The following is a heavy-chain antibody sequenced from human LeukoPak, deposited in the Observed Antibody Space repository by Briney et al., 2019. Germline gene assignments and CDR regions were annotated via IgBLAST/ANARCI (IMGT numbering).Heavy chain of an antibody. D-gene: IGHD3-16*02. Sequence: GESLKISCKGSGYSFTSHWIGWVRQMPGKGLEWMGIIYPGDSDTRYSPSFQGQVTISADKSISTAYLQWSSLKASDTAMYYCARRARIYDYVWGSYRYYFDYWGQGTLVTVSS. J-gene: IGHJ4*02. CDR2: IYPGDSDT. V-gene: IGHV5-51*01. CDR1: GYSFTSHW. CDR3: ARRARIYDYVWGSYRYYFDY.